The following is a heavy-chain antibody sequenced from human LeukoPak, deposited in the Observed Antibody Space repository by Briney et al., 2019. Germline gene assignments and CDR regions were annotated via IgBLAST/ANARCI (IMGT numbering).Heavy chain of an antibody. CDR3: ARDQGSLTRSWYTGY. CDR1: GYTFTGYY. D-gene: IGHD6-13*01. Sequence: ASVKVSCKPSGYTFTGYYMHWVRQAPGQGLEWMGRINPYSGDTNFAQKFQGRVTMTRDTSITTAYMDLSSLTPDDTAVYFCARDQGSLTRSWYTGYWGQGTQVTVSS. CDR2: INPYSGDT. J-gene: IGHJ4*02. V-gene: IGHV1-2*06.